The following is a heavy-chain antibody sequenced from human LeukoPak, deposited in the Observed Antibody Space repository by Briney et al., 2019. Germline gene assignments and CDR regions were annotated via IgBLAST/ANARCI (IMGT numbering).Heavy chain of an antibody. CDR1: GGSISSHY. D-gene: IGHD1-1*01. J-gene: IGHJ4*02. V-gene: IGHV4-59*11. Sequence: SETLSLTCTVSGGSISSHYRSWIRQPPGKGLEWIGYIYYSGSTNYNASLKSRVTISVDTYKNQFSLKLSSVTAANTAVYYCARGDGTFDYWGQGTLVTVSS. CDR3: ARGDGTFDY. CDR2: IYYSGST.